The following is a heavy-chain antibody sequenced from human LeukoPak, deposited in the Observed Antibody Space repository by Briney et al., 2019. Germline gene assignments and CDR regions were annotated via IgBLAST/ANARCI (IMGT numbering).Heavy chain of an antibody. V-gene: IGHV4-59*01. CDR1: GGSMRGYY. Sequence: SETLSLTCSVSGGSMRGYYWSWMRQPPGKGLEWIGYIYYSGSTNYNPSLKSRVAISVDTSKSQLSLKLSSVTAADTAVYYCASYRRSLQYFQPWGQGTLVTVSS. D-gene: IGHD3-16*02. J-gene: IGHJ1*01. CDR2: IYYSGST. CDR3: ASYRRSLQYFQP.